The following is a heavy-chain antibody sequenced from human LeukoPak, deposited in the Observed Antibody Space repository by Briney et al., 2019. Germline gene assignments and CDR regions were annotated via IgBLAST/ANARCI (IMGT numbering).Heavy chain of an antibody. CDR3: ATDVRGAQTFDY. Sequence: ASVKVSCKVSGYTLTELSMHWVRQAPGKGLEWMGGFDPEDGETIYAQEFQGRVTMTEDTSTDTAYMELSSLRSEDTAVYYCATDVRGAQTFDYWGQGTLVAVSS. CDR1: GYTLTELS. V-gene: IGHV1-24*01. CDR2: FDPEDGET. J-gene: IGHJ4*02. D-gene: IGHD3-16*01.